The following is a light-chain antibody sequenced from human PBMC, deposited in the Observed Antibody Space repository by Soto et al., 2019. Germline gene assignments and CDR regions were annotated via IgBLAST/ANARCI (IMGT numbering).Light chain of an antibody. V-gene: IGKV1-33*01. Sequence: DIQMTQSPSSLSASVGDRVTITCQASQDISNYLNWYQQKPGKAPKLLNYDASNLETGVPSRFSGSGSGTDFTFAISSLQSEDIATYYGQQYDNFPLTFGGGTKVEIK. CDR3: QQYDNFPLT. J-gene: IGKJ4*02. CDR1: QDISNY. CDR2: DAS.